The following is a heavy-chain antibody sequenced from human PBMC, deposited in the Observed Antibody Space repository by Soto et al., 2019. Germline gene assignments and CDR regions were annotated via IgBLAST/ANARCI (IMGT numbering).Heavy chain of an antibody. D-gene: IGHD5-12*01. J-gene: IGHJ4*02. CDR3: ARLYSGYDFDY. Sequence: SETLSLTCTVSGGSISSYYWSWIRQPPGKGLEWIGYIYYSGSTNYNPSLKSRVTISVDTSKNQFSLKLSSVTAADTAVYYCARLYSGYDFDYWGQGTLVTVSS. V-gene: IGHV4-59*08. CDR2: IYYSGST. CDR1: GGSISSYY.